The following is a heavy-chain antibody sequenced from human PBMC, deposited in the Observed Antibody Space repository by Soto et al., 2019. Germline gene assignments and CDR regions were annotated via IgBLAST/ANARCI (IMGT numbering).Heavy chain of an antibody. V-gene: IGHV4-59*08. Sequence: SETLSLTCTVSGGSISSYYWSWIRQPPGKGLEWIGYIYYSGSTNYNPSLKSRVTISVDTSKNQFSLKLSSVTAADTAVYYCAAWPAGTQSLFVYWGQGTLVTVSS. CDR2: IYYSGST. J-gene: IGHJ4*02. CDR3: AAWPAGTQSLFVY. CDR1: GGSISSYY. D-gene: IGHD6-13*01.